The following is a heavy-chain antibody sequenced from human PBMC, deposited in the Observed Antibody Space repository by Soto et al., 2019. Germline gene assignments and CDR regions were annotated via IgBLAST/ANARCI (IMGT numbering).Heavy chain of an antibody. CDR2: IYYSGST. CDR3: ARQGYSYGYLNY. Sequence: QLQLQESGPGLVKPSETLSLTCTVSGGSISSSSYYWGWIRQPPGKGLEWIGSIYYSGSTYYNPSLKSRVTISVDTSKNQFSLKLSSVTAADTAVYYCARQGYSYGYLNYWGQGTLVTVSS. CDR1: GGSISSSSYY. J-gene: IGHJ4*02. V-gene: IGHV4-39*01. D-gene: IGHD5-18*01.